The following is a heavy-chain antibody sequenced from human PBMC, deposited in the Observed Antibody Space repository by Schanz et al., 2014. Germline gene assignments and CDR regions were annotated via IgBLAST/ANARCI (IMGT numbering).Heavy chain of an antibody. Sequence: EVQLLESGGGLVKPGGSLRLSCTASGFTFSSYAMSWVRQAPGKGLEWVSSISSGGGSTYYADSVKGRFTISRDNSKNTLYLQMKSLRAEDTAVYYCARIGGSVFDYWAQGTLVTVSS. CDR3: ARIGGSVFDY. D-gene: IGHD3-10*01. J-gene: IGHJ4*02. CDR1: GFTFSSYA. V-gene: IGHV3-23*01. CDR2: ISSGGGST.